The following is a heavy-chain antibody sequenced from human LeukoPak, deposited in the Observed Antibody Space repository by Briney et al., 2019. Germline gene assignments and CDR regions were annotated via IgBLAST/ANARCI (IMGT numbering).Heavy chain of an antibody. CDR1: GGSISSDY. V-gene: IGHV4-59*01. J-gene: IGHJ3*02. Sequence: PSETLSLTCTVSGGSISSDYWSWIRQSPGKGLEWIGYISHSGLTNYSPSLKSRVTISVDTSKKQFSLNLNSVTAADTAVYYCARLPWSVSYFAAFEIWGRGTLVIVSS. D-gene: IGHD3-10*01. CDR3: ARLPWSVSYFAAFEI. CDR2: ISHSGLT.